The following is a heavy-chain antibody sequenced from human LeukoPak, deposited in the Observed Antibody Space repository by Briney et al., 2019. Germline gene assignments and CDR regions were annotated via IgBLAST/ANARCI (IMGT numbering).Heavy chain of an antibody. CDR1: GYTFTSYD. CDR2: MNPNSGNT. J-gene: IGHJ5*02. CDR3: GRAGCSSTSCYSMAWFDP. V-gene: IGHV1-8*01. Sequence: ASVKVSCKASGYTFTSYDINWVRQATGQGLEWMGWMNPNSGNTGYAQKFQGRVTMTRNTSISTAYMELSSLRSEDTAVYYCGRAGCSSTSCYSMAWFDPWGQGTLVTVSS. D-gene: IGHD2-2*01.